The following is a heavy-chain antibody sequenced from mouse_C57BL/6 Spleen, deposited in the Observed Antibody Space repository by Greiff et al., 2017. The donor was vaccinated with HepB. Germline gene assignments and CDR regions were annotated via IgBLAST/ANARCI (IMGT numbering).Heavy chain of an antibody. D-gene: IGHD1-1*01. Sequence: EVKLVESGPGLVKPSQSLSLTCSVTGYSITSGYYWNWIRQFPGNKLEWMGYISYDGSNNYNPSLKNRISITRDTSKNQFFLKLNSVTTEDTATYYCARDGGSSYPYWYFDVWGTGTTVTVSS. CDR1: GYSITSGYY. CDR3: ARDGGSSYPYWYFDV. V-gene: IGHV3-6*01. J-gene: IGHJ1*03. CDR2: ISYDGSN.